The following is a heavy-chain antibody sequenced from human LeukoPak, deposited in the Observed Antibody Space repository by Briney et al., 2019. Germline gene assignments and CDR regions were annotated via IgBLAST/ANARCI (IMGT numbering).Heavy chain of an antibody. J-gene: IGHJ4*02. CDR3: AKRGSALRYFDF. D-gene: IGHD3-9*01. CDR1: GFTFSNYA. CDR2: ISTGGAGT. V-gene: IGHV3-23*01. Sequence: GGSLRLSCAASGFTFSNYAMSCVLQAPGKGLEWVSAISTGGAGTYYADSVKGRFTISRDNSQNTLYLQLTSLRAEDTAIYYCAKRGSALRYFDFWGQGTLVTVSS.